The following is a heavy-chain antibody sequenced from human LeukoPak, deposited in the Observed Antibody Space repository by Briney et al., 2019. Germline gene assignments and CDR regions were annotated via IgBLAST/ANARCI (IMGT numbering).Heavy chain of an antibody. D-gene: IGHD6-6*01. Sequence: GRSLRLSCAASGFTFSSYGMHWARQAPGKGLEWVAVISYDGSNKYYADSVKGRFTISRDNSKNTLYLQMNSLRAEDTAVYYCAKERSSSPIFDYWGQGTLVTVSS. CDR1: GFTFSSYG. V-gene: IGHV3-30*18. J-gene: IGHJ4*02. CDR3: AKERSSSPIFDY. CDR2: ISYDGSNK.